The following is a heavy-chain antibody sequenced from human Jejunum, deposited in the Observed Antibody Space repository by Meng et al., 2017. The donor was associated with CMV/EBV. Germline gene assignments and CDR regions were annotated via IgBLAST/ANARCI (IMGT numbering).Heavy chain of an antibody. V-gene: IGHV1-69*08. CDR1: SYT. CDR2: IIHILDKT. Sequence: SYTISWVRQAPGPGREWMGRIIHILDKTNYAQKYQGRVTITADKDTNTVYMELSRLRSEDTAVYYGARDTMSYWGVDCYGNGFDPWGQGTLVTVSS. CDR3: ARDTMSYWGVDCYGNGFDP. J-gene: IGHJ5*02. D-gene: IGHD2-21*01.